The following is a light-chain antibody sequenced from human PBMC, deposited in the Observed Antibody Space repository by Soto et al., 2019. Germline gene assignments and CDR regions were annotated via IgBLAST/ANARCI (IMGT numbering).Light chain of an antibody. CDR3: SSYTSSNTLYV. CDR2: GVR. V-gene: IGLV2-14*01. J-gene: IGLJ1*01. Sequence: QSALTQPTSVSGSPGQWITISCTGNSNDIGAYDYVSWYQQHPGKAPRLLIHGVRNRPSGISSRFSASKSGLTASLAISGLQAEDEADYYCSSYTSSNTLYVFGTGTKLTVL. CDR1: SNDIGAYDY.